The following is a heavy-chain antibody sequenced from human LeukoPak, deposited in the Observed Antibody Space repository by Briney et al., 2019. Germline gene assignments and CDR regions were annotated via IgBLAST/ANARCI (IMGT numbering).Heavy chain of an antibody. CDR2: IYYSGST. V-gene: IGHV4-59*01. Sequence: PSETLSLTCTVSGGCISSYYWSWIRQPPGKGLECIGYIYYSGSTNYNPSLKSRVTISVDTSKNQFSLNLKSVTPEDTAVYYCARNLIPEQLVLNFWGQGTLVTVSS. CDR3: ARNLIPEQLVLNF. J-gene: IGHJ4*02. CDR1: GGCISSYY. D-gene: IGHD6-13*01.